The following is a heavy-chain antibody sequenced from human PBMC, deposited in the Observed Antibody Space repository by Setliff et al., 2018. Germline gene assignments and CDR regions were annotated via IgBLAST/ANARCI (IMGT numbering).Heavy chain of an antibody. CDR3: ARDRGGDDFVGAVGDSFDI. Sequence: RASVKVSCKTSGFSFTTYGITWVRQAPGQGLEWMGWISAYNGNTDSAQKFQGRVTMSADTSTTTVYMELRSLRSDDTAVYYCARDRGGDDFVGAVGDSFDIWGQGTMVTVSS. V-gene: IGHV1-18*01. J-gene: IGHJ3*02. CDR2: ISAYNGNT. D-gene: IGHD2-21*01. CDR1: GFSFTTYG.